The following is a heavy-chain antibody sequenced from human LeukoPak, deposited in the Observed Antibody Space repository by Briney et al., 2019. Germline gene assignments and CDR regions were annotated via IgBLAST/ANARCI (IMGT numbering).Heavy chain of an antibody. Sequence: PGGSLRLSCAASGFTFSSYGMHWVRQAPGKGLEWVAFIRYDGSNKYYADSVKGRFTISRDNSKNTLYLQMNSLRAEDTAVYYCAKDLEWEPHPQRVDAFDIWGQGTMVTVSS. V-gene: IGHV3-30*02. CDR1: GFTFSSYG. CDR2: IRYDGSNK. J-gene: IGHJ3*02. CDR3: AKDLEWEPHPQRVDAFDI. D-gene: IGHD1-26*01.